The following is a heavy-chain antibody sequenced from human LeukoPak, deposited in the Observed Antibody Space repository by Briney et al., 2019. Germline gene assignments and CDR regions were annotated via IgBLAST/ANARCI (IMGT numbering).Heavy chain of an antibody. V-gene: IGHV4-34*01. J-gene: IGHJ5*02. Sequence: SETLSLTCAVYGGSFSGYYWSWIRQPPGKGLEWIGEINHSGSTNYNPSLKSRVTISVDTSKNQFSLKLSSVTAADTAVYYCARLELAAAGSRWFDPWGQGTLVTVSS. CDR3: ARLELAAAGSRWFDP. D-gene: IGHD6-13*01. CDR1: GGSFSGYY. CDR2: INHSGST.